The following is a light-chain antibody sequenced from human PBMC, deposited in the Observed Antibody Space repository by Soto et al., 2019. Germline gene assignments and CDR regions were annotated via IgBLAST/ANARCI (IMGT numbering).Light chain of an antibody. CDR2: DVI. CDR1: SSDVGTYTY. V-gene: IGLV2-11*01. J-gene: IGLJ1*01. Sequence: QTALTPPPSVSGSPGQSVTISCTRTSSDVGTYTYVSWYQQHPGKAPKLIIYDVIKRPSGVPDRFSGSKSGNTASLTISGLQAEDEAYYYCCSYAGSYTHVFGTGTKVTVL. CDR3: CSYAGSYTHV.